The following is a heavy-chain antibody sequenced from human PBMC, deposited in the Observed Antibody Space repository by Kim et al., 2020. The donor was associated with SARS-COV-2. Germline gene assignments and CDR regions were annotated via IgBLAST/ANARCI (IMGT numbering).Heavy chain of an antibody. D-gene: IGHD3-16*01. Sequence: GGSLRLSCAASGFTFSTYAMHWVRQAPGKGLDWVAVISYDGSNKYHVGSVKGRFTISRDNSKNTMYLQMNSLRGEDTAVYYCARVLQSPQGGGLGYWGQGALGTVS. CDR2: ISYDGSNK. V-gene: IGHV3-30*04. CDR1: GFTFSTYA. J-gene: IGHJ4*02. CDR3: ARVLQSPQGGGLGY.